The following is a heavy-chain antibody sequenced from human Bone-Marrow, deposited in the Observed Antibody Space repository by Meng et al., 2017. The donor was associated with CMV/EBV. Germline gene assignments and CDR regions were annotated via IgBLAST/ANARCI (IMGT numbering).Heavy chain of an antibody. CDR1: GFTFSSYS. Sequence: GESLKISCAASGFTFSSYSMNWVRQAPGKGLEWVSSISSSSSYIYYADSVKGRFTISRDNAKNSLYLQMNSLRAEDTAVYYRARETAVAVADPWGQGTLVTVSS. CDR3: ARETAVAVADP. D-gene: IGHD6-19*01. J-gene: IGHJ5*02. CDR2: ISSSSSYI. V-gene: IGHV3-21*01.